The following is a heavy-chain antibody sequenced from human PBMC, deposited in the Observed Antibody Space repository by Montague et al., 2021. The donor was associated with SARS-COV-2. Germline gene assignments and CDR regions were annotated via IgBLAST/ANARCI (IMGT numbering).Heavy chain of an antibody. J-gene: IGHJ3*02. CDR1: GGSISSSNW. V-gene: IGHV4-4*02. CDR3: ARGYRRITIFGVVNYDAFDI. CDR2: IYHSGSN. D-gene: IGHD3-3*01. Sequence: SETLSLTCAVSGGSISSSNWWSWVRQPPGKRLEWIGEIYHSGSNYYNSSLNSRVTISVDKSKNQFSLKLTSATAAATAMYYCARGYRRITIFGVVNYDAFDIWGQGTMVTVSS.